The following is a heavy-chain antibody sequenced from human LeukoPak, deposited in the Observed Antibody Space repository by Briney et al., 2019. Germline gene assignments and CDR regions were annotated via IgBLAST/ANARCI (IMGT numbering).Heavy chain of an antibody. Sequence: PSETLSLTCTVSGGSISSYYWSWLRRPPGKGLEWMGFIYYIGSNNYNPSLKSRVTISVDTSKNQFSLKLSSVTAADTAVYYCARDAPGYYDSSGRPDYWGQGTLVTGSS. V-gene: IGHV4-59*12. CDR1: GGSISSYY. CDR3: ARDAPGYYDSSGRPDY. J-gene: IGHJ4*02. CDR2: IYYIGSN. D-gene: IGHD3-22*01.